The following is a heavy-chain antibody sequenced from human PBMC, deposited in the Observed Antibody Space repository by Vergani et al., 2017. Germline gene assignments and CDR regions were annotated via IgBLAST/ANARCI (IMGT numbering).Heavy chain of an antibody. Sequence: EVQLVQSGAEVKKPGESLKISCKGSGYSFTSYWIGWVRQMPGKGLEWMWIIYPGDSDTRYSPSFQGQVTISADKSISTAYLQWSSLKASDTAMYYCARMARDGYNMGGWFDPWGQGTLVTVSS. CDR3: ARMARDGYNMGGWFDP. CDR1: GYSFTSYW. D-gene: IGHD5-24*01. J-gene: IGHJ5*02. CDR2: IYPGDSDT. V-gene: IGHV5-51*01.